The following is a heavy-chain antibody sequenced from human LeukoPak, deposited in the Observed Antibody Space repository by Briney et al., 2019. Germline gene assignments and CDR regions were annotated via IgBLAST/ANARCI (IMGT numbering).Heavy chain of an antibody. J-gene: IGHJ4*02. CDR2: ISSTGGNT. CDR1: GFTFSSYA. V-gene: IGHV3-23*01. CDR3: ARRGESTNYGDYRFDS. D-gene: IGHD4-17*01. Sequence: PGGPLRLSCTVSGFTFSSYAMSWVRQAPGKGLEWVSAISSTGGNTYHADSVKGRSTISRDNSKNTLYLQMNSLRVEDTAVYYCARRGESTNYGDYRFDSWGQGTLVIVSS.